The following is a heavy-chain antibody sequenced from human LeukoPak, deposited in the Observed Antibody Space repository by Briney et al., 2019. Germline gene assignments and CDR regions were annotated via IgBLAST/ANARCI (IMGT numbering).Heavy chain of an antibody. D-gene: IGHD6-13*01. V-gene: IGHV3-74*01. CDR3: AKCGGAGSSWYPSRVYYYYYMDV. Sequence: GGSLRLSCAASGFTFSSYWMHWVRQAPGKGLVWVSRINSDGSSTYYADSVKGRFTVSRDNSKNTLYLQMNSLRAEDTAVYYCAKCGGAGSSWYPSRVYYYYYMDVWGKGTTVTVSS. CDR1: GFTFSSYW. J-gene: IGHJ6*03. CDR2: INSDGSST.